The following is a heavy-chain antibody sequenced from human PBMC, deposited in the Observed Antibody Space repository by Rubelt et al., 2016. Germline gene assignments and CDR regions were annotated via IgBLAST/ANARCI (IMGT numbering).Heavy chain of an antibody. V-gene: IGHV4-31*03. CDR1: GGSISSGGYY. CDR3: ARDSTPTRFDY. J-gene: IGHJ4*02. CDR2: INHSGST. Sequence: QVQLQESGPGLVKPSQTLSLTCTVSGGSISSGGYYWSWIRQHPGKGLEWIGEINHSGSTNYNPSLKSRVTISVDTSKNQFSLKLSSVTAADTAVYYCARDSTPTRFDYWGQGTLVTVSS. D-gene: IGHD1-1*01.